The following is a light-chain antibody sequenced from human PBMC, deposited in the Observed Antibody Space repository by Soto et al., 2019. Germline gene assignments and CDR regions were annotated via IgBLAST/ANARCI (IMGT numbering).Light chain of an antibody. Sequence: QSVLTQSPSASASLGASVKLTCTLSRGHSTYAIAWHQQQPEKGPLYLMKLNSDGSHSNGDGIPDRFSGSSSEAERYLTISSIQSEDEADYYFQIWYTDLQAIFGGGTQRTGL. CDR1: RGHSTYA. CDR2: LNSDGSH. V-gene: IGLV4-69*01. J-gene: IGLJ2*01. CDR3: QIWYTDLQAI.